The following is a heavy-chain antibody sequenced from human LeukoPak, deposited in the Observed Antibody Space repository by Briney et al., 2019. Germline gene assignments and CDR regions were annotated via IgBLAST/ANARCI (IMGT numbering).Heavy chain of an antibody. V-gene: IGHV3-23*01. D-gene: IGHD2-21*02. CDR1: GFTFSSYA. J-gene: IGHJ4*02. CDR3: AKDGAYCGGDCYPYYFDY. Sequence: GGSLRLSCAASGFTFSSYAMSWVRQAPGRGLEWVSAISGSGGSTYYADSVKGRFTISRDNSKNTLYLQMNSLRAEDTAVYYCAKDGAYCGGDCYPYYFDYWGQGTLVTVSS. CDR2: ISGSGGST.